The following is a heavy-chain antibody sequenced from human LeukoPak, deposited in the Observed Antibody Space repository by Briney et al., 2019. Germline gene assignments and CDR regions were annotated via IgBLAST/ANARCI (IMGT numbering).Heavy chain of an antibody. D-gene: IGHD3-22*01. V-gene: IGHV4-34*01. J-gene: IGHJ4*02. CDR1: GGSFSGYY. CDR3: AKDLGYYYDLIDY. CDR2: INHSGST. Sequence: SETLSLTCAVYGGSFSGYYWSWIRQPPGKGLEWIGEINHSGSTNYNPSLKSRVTISVDTSKNQFSLKLSSVTAADTAVYYCAKDLGYYYDLIDYWGQGTLVTVSS.